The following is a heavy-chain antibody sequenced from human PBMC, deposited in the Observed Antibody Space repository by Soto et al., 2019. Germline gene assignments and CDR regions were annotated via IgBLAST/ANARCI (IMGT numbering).Heavy chain of an antibody. CDR2: VSAYNGNT. Sequence: QVQLVQSGAEVKKPGTSLKVSCKASGYTFSNEAITWVRQAPGQGLEWMGWVSAYNGNTNYAQKFKGRVTMTTDTATSTAYMEVRSLRYCDTAVYFWARASRYYWNYMMYWGQGTTVTVSS. CDR1: GYTFSNEA. CDR3: ARASRYYWNYMMY. V-gene: IGHV1-18*01. J-gene: IGHJ4*02. D-gene: IGHD1-7*01.